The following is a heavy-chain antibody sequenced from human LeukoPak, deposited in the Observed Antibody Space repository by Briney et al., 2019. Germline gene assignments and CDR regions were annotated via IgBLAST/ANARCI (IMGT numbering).Heavy chain of an antibody. V-gene: IGHV1-2*02. J-gene: IGHJ6*03. CDR1: GYTFTGYY. Sequence: ASVKVSCKASGYTFTGYYMHWVRQAPGQGLEWMGWINPNSGGTIYAQKFQGRVTMTRNTSISTAYMELSSLRSEDTAVYYCARVDRDSYYYYYMDVWGKGTTVTISS. CDR2: INPNSGGT. D-gene: IGHD2-15*01. CDR3: ARVDRDSYYYYYMDV.